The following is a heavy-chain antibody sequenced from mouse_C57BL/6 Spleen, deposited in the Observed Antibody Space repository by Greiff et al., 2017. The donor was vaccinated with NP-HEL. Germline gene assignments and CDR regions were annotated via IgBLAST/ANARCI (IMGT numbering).Heavy chain of an antibody. CDR2: IDPSDSYT. J-gene: IGHJ1*03. CDR3: ASKRDYDPFDV. Sequence: QVQLQQSGAELVKPGASVKLSCKASGYTFTSYWMQWVKQRPGQGLEWIGEIDPSDSYTNYNQKFKGKATLTVDTSSSTAYMQLSSLTSEDSAVYYCASKRDYDPFDVWGTGTTVTVSS. CDR1: GYTFTSYW. D-gene: IGHD2-4*01. V-gene: IGHV1-50*01.